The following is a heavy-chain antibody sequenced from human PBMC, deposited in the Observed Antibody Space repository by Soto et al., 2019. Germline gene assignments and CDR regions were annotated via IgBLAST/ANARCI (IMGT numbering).Heavy chain of an antibody. D-gene: IGHD3-16*02. J-gene: IGHJ4*02. CDR1: GYTFTGNY. V-gene: IGHV1-2*04. Sequence: QVQLMQSGAEVKKPGASVKVSCKACGYTFTGNYMHWVRRAPGQGFEWMGWINVNSGGTKYAHKFQGWVTMTRDTSISTAYMEQSRLRSDDRAMYYCARGATLSLYPQLDYWGQGTLVPVSS. CDR3: ARGATLSLYPQLDY. CDR2: INVNSGGT.